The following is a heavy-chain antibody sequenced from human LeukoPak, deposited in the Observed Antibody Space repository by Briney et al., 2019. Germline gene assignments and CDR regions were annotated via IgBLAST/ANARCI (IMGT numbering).Heavy chain of an antibody. Sequence: PGGSLRLSCVATGFTFSDYHMIWLRQAPGKGLEWLSYLTDSSGFTNYADSVKGRFTISRDNAKNSLYLQMNSLRADDTAVYYCARDLAADKRAMDVWGQRTTVTVSS. V-gene: IGHV3-11*05. CDR3: ARDLAADKRAMDV. D-gene: IGHD6-13*01. CDR2: LTDSSGFT. J-gene: IGHJ6*02. CDR1: GFTFSDYH.